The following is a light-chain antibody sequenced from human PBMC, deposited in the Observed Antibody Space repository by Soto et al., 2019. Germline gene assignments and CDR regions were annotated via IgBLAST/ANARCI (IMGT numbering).Light chain of an antibody. J-gene: IGKJ1*01. CDR2: DAS. CDR1: QSLNTR. CDR3: QQYETFSGT. V-gene: IGKV1-5*01. Sequence: IQMTQSPSTLSASVGDRVTISCGGSQSLNTRLAWYQQKPGKAPKLLIYDASSLESGVPSRFSGSGSGTKFTLTIASLQPDDFATYYCQQYETFSGTFGPGTKV.